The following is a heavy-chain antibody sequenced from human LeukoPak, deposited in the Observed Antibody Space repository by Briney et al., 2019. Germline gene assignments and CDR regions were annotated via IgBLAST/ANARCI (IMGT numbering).Heavy chain of an antibody. Sequence: ASVKVSCKASGYTFTGYYMHWVRQAPGQGLEWMGWINPNSGGTNYAQKLQGRVTMTRDTSISTAYMELSRLRSDDTAVYYCARGYYDSSGYYYVDPSHSEYYFDYWGQGTLVTVSS. V-gene: IGHV1-2*02. J-gene: IGHJ4*02. D-gene: IGHD3-22*01. CDR2: INPNSGGT. CDR3: ARGYYDSSGYYYVDPSHSEYYFDY. CDR1: GYTFTGYY.